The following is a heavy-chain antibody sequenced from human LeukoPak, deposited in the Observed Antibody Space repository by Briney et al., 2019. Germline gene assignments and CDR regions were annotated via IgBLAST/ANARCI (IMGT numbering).Heavy chain of an antibody. CDR1: GFSVSSIH. CDR2: TYTGGNS. V-gene: IGHV3-53*01. J-gene: IGHJ3*02. CDR3: ARGGRGSAAVVAPRSFDI. Sequence: GGSLRLSCAASGFSVSSIHMVWVRQAPGKGLEWVSVTYTGGNSYYADSVKGRFIISRDISKNTLYLQMNSLRAEDSALYYCARGGRGSAAVVAPRSFDIWGQGTMVTVSS. D-gene: IGHD3-22*01.